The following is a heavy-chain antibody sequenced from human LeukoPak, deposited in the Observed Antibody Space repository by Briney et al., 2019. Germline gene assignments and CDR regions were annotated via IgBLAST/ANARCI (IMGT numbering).Heavy chain of an antibody. J-gene: IGHJ5*02. V-gene: IGHV3-48*04. CDR3: ARDSSGYFHWFDP. Sequence: GGSLRLSCAASGFTFSTYIMNWVRQTPGKGLEWVSYISSSGSTIYYADSVKGRFTISRDNAKNSLYLQMNSLRAEDTAVYYCARDSSGYFHWFDPWGQGTLVTVSS. CDR2: ISSSGSTI. CDR1: GFTFSTYI. D-gene: IGHD3-22*01.